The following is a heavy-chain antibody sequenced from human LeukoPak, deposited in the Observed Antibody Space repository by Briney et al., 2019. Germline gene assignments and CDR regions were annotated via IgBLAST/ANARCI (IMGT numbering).Heavy chain of an antibody. CDR2: IYTSGST. CDR1: GGSISSYY. CDR3: AREIVVVVAAMGGPSPINYYMDV. Sequence: SETLSLTCTVSGGSISSYYWSWIRQPAGRGLEWIGRIYTSGSTNYNPSLKSRVTMSVDTSKNQFSLKLSSVTAADTAVYYCAREIVVVVAAMGGPSPINYYMDVWGKGTTVTISS. D-gene: IGHD2-15*01. J-gene: IGHJ6*03. V-gene: IGHV4-4*07.